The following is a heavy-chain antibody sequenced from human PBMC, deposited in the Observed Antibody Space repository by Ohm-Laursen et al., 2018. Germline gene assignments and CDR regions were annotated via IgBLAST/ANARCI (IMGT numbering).Heavy chain of an antibody. D-gene: IGHD6-19*01. CDR3: AKDDGRGWFYLFDY. CDR2: ISWNSGSI. CDR1: GFTFDDYA. Sequence: SLRLSCAASGFTFDDYAMHWVRQAPGKGLEWVSGISWNSGSIGYADSVKGRFTISRDNAKNSLYLQMNSLRAEDTALYYCAKDDGRGWFYLFDYWGQGTLVTVSS. J-gene: IGHJ4*02. V-gene: IGHV3-9*01.